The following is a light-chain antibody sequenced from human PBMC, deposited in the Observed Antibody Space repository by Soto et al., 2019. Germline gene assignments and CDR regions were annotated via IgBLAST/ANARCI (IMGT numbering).Light chain of an antibody. J-gene: IGLJ2*01. CDR1: NIGSKS. V-gene: IGLV3-21*04. Sequence: SYELTQPPSVSVAPGKTARIPCGGTNIGSKSVHWYQQKPGQAPVLVIYYDSDRPSGIPERFSGSNSGNTATLTISRVEAGDEADYYCQVWDSSSDYVVFGGGTKLTVL. CDR3: QVWDSSSDYVV. CDR2: YDS.